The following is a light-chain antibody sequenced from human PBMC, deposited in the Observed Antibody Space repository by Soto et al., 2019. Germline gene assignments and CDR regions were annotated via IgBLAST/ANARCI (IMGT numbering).Light chain of an antibody. CDR1: NIGSKN. V-gene: IGLV3-9*01. CDR2: RDS. CDR3: QVWDSSTARV. Sequence: SYELTQPLSVSVALGQTARITCGGNNIGSKNVHWYQQKPGQAPVLVIYRDSYRPSGIPERFSGSNSGNTATLTISRAQAGDEADYYCQVWDSSTARVFGGGTKVTVL. J-gene: IGLJ3*02.